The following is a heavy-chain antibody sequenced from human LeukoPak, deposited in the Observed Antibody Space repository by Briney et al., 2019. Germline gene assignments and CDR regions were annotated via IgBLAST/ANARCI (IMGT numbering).Heavy chain of an antibody. CDR3: ASLVGSGYSSSFDY. D-gene: IGHD3-3*01. V-gene: IGHV1-2*02. Sequence: ASVTVSCKASGYTFTGYYMNWVRQAPGQGLEWMGWINPNSGGTNYAQKFQGRVTMTRDTSISTAYMELSRLRSDDTAVYYCASLVGSGYSSSFDYWGQGTLVTVSS. J-gene: IGHJ4*02. CDR2: INPNSGGT. CDR1: GYTFTGYY.